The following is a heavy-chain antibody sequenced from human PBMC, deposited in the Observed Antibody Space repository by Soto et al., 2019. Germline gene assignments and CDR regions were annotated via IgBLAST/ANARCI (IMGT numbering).Heavy chain of an antibody. CDR1: GFTFSSYG. J-gene: IGHJ4*02. D-gene: IGHD5-18*01. CDR2: IWYDGSNK. Sequence: GGSLRLSCAASGFTFSSYGMHWVRQAPGKGLEWVAVIWYDGSNKYYADSVKGRFTISRDNSKNTLYLQMNSQRAEDTAVYYCARGWGYSYGPLAGYFDYWGQGTLVTVSS. CDR3: ARGWGYSYGPLAGYFDY. V-gene: IGHV3-33*01.